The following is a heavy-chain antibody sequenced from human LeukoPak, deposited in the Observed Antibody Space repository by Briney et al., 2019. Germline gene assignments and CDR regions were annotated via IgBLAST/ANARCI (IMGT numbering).Heavy chain of an antibody. D-gene: IGHD6-13*01. Sequence: SETLSLTCAVYGGSFSGYYWSWIRQPPGKGLEWIGEINHSGSTNYNPSLKSRVTISVDTSKNQFSLKLSSVTAADTAVYYCARGNSSSWYASEWFDPWGQGTLVTVPS. CDR1: GGSFSGYY. CDR3: ARGNSSSWYASEWFDP. V-gene: IGHV4-34*01. J-gene: IGHJ5*02. CDR2: INHSGST.